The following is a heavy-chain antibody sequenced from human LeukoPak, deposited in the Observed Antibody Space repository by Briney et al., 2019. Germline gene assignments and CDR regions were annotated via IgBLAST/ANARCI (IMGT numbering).Heavy chain of an antibody. CDR1: GGTFSSYA. D-gene: IGHD3-3*01. V-gene: IGHV1-69*06. CDR2: IIPIFGTA. J-gene: IGHJ6*03. CDR3: ARTGYDFWSGYPSYWYYYMDV. Sequence: ASVKVSCKASGGTFSSYAISWVRQAPGQGLEWMGGIIPIFGTANYAQKFQGRVTITADKSTSTAYMELSSLRSEDTAVYYCARTGYDFWSGYPSYWYYYMDVWGKGTTVTVSS.